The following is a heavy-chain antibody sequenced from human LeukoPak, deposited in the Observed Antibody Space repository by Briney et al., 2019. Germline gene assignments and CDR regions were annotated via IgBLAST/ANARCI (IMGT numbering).Heavy chain of an antibody. CDR3: AKGKLRSPINYFDY. Sequence: GGSLRLSCAASGFTFSSYAMSWVRQAPGKGLEWVSAISGSGGSTYYADSVKGRFTISRDNSKNTLYLQMNSLRAEDTALYYCAKGKLRSPINYFDYWGQGTLVTVSS. J-gene: IGHJ4*02. CDR1: GFTFSSYA. V-gene: IGHV3-23*01. CDR2: ISGSGGST. D-gene: IGHD5-12*01.